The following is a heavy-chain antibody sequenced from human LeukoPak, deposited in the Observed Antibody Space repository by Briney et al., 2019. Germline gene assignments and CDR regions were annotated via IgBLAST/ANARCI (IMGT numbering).Heavy chain of an antibody. Sequence: SVKVSCKVSGGTFSSYPISWVRQAPGQGLEWMGEITPIFGEAQNAEKFQGRVTITADEPTSTVYMELTSLRLDDTAMYYCARNSRVASTSGLNYWGQGTLATVSS. CDR1: GGTFSSYP. D-gene: IGHD5-12*01. CDR2: ITPIFGEA. J-gene: IGHJ4*02. CDR3: ARNSRVASTSGLNY. V-gene: IGHV1-69*13.